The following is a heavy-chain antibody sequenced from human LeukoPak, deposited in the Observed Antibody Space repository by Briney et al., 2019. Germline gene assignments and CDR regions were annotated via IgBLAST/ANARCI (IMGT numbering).Heavy chain of an antibody. V-gene: IGHV1-69*13. CDR2: IIPIFGTA. CDR3: ACLTTADAFDI. J-gene: IGHJ3*02. Sequence: ASVKVSCKASGGTFSSYAISWVRQAPGQGLEWMGGIIPIFGTANYAQKFQGRVTITADESTSTAYMELSSLRSEDTAVYYCACLTTADAFDIWGQGTMVTVSS. CDR1: GGTFSSYA. D-gene: IGHD3-22*01.